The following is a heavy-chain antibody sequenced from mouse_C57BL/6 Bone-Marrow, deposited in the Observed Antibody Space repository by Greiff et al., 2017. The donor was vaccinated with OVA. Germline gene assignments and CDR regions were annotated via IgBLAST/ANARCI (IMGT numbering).Heavy chain of an antibody. V-gene: IGHV1-19*01. Sequence: VQLQQSGPVLVKPGASVKMSCKASGYTFTDYYMNWVKQSHGKSLEWIGVINPYNGGTSYNQKFKGKATLTVDKSSSTAYMELNSLTSEDSAVYYCARPLYSNYRYFDVWGTGTTVTVSS. CDR3: ARPLYSNYRYFDV. CDR2: INPYNGGT. CDR1: GYTFTDYY. J-gene: IGHJ1*03. D-gene: IGHD2-5*01.